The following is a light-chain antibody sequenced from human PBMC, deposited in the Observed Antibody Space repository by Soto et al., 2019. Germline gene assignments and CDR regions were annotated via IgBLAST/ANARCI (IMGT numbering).Light chain of an antibody. V-gene: IGKV1-27*01. Sequence: DIQVTQSPSSLSASVGDRVTITCRASQGISNYLAWYQQKPGKVPKLLIYAASTLQSGVPSRFSGSGSGTDFTLTISSLQPEDVAPYYCQKYNSAPSTFGQGTRLEIK. CDR3: QKYNSAPST. J-gene: IGKJ5*01. CDR2: AAS. CDR1: QGISNY.